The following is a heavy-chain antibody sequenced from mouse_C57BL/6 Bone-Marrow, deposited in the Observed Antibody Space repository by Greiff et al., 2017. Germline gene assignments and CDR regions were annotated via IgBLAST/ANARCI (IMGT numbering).Heavy chain of an antibody. CDR3: ARDSSGYGAD. CDR1: GYTFTSYW. V-gene: IGHV1-52*01. D-gene: IGHD3-2*02. Sequence: QVQLKQPGAELVRPGSSVKLSCKASGYTFTSYWMHWVKQRPIQGLEWIGNIDPSDSETHYNQKFKDKATLTVDKSSSTAYMQLSSLTSEDSAVYYCARDSSGYGADWGQGTLVTVSA. J-gene: IGHJ3*01. CDR2: IDPSDSET.